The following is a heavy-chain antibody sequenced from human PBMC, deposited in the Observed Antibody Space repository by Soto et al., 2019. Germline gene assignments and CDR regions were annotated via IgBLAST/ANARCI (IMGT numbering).Heavy chain of an antibody. V-gene: IGHV4-34*01. CDR2: INHLGSI. D-gene: IGHD2-21*01. CDR1: GGSLSDYF. Sequence: ASETLSLTCGVSGGSLSDYFWSWIRQPPGMALEWIGEINHLGSINYNPSLKSRVTMSVDTSKNQFPLTLNSVTAADTATYYCARGGISHWAYFYYMDVWDRGTTVTVSS. CDR3: ARGGISHWAYFYYMDV. J-gene: IGHJ6*03.